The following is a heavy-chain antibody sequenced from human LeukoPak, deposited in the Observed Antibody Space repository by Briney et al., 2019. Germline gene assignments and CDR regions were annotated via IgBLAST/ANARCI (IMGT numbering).Heavy chain of an antibody. J-gene: IGHJ4*02. CDR2: ISWNSGSI. D-gene: IGHD5-18*01. Sequence: GGSLRLSCAASGFTFDDYAMHWVRQAPGKGLEWVSGISWNSGSIGYADSVKGRFTISRDNAKNSLYLQMNGLRAEDTALYYCAKTSYPVDTAMASFDYWGQGTLVTVSS. CDR3: AKTSYPVDTAMASFDY. V-gene: IGHV3-9*01. CDR1: GFTFDDYA.